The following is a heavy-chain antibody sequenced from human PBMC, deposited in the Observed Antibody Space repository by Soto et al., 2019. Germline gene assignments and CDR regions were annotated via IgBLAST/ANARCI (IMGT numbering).Heavy chain of an antibody. CDR2: ISYSGNT. CDR1: GGPISSGDYY. D-gene: IGHD3-16*02. J-gene: IGHJ4*02. CDR3: ARTNYDYVWGSYRFDY. V-gene: IGHV4-30-4*01. Sequence: QVQLQESGPGLVKPSQTLSLTCIVSGGPISSGDYYWSWIRQPPGEGLEWIGYISYSGNTYYNPSIKSRVTRPGDTSKRQFSLKLTSVTASDTAVYYCARTNYDYVWGSYRFDYWGQVTLVTVSS.